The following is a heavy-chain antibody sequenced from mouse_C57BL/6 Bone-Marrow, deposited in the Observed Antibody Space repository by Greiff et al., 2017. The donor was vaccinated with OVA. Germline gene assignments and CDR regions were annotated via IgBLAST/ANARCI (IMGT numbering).Heavy chain of an antibody. J-gene: IGHJ3*01. CDR2: ISSGSSTI. CDR1: GFTFSDYG. V-gene: IGHV5-17*01. Sequence: EVKLMESGGGLVKPGGSLKLSCAASGFTFSDYGMHWVRQAPEKGLEWVAYISSGSSTIYYADTVKGRFTISRDNAKNTLFLQMTSLRSEDTAMYYCARTSYYSFAYWGQGTLVTVSA. CDR3: ARTSYYSFAY. D-gene: IGHD2-12*01.